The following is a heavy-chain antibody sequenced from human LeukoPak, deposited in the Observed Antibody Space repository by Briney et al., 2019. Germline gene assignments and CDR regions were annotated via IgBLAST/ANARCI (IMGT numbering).Heavy chain of an antibody. D-gene: IGHD5-18*01. J-gene: IGHJ4*02. CDR3: AKEDEYSYGYGDY. CDR2: IRYDGSNK. CDR1: AFTFSSYG. Sequence: GGSLRLSCAASAFTFSSYGMHWVRQAPGKGLEWVAFIRYDGSNKYYEDSVKGRFTISRDNSKNTLYLQMNSLRAEDTAVYYCAKEDEYSYGYGDYWGQGTLVTVSS. V-gene: IGHV3-30*02.